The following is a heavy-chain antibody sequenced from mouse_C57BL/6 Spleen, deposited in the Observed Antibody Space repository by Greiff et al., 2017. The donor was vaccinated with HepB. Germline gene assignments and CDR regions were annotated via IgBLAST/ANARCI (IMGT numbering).Heavy chain of an antibody. Sequence: QVQLKQSGAELARPGASVKMSCKASGYTFTSYTMHWVKQRPGQGLEWIGYINPSSGYTKYNQKFKDKATLTADKSSSTAYMQLSSLTSEDSAVYYCARGPNWYFDVWGTGTTVTVSS. CDR2: INPSSGYT. V-gene: IGHV1-4*01. CDR1: GYTFTSYT. J-gene: IGHJ1*03. CDR3: ARGPNWYFDV.